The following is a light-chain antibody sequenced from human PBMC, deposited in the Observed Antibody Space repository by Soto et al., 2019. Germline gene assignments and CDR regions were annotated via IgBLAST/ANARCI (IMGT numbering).Light chain of an antibody. CDR2: GAS. V-gene: IGKV3-15*01. Sequence: EFVLTQSPGTLSLSPGERATLSCRASQSVSSNLAWYQQKPGQAPRLLIYGASTRATGIPARFSGSGSGTEFTLTISSLQSEDFAVYYCQQYNNWPRITFGQGTRLEI. CDR3: QQYNNWPRIT. J-gene: IGKJ5*01. CDR1: QSVSSN.